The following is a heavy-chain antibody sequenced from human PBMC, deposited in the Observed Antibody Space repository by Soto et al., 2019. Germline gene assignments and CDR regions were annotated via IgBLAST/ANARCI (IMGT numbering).Heavy chain of an antibody. Sequence: SQTLSLTCAISGDSVSSNRAAWNWIRQSPSRGLEWLGRTYYRSKWYNDYAVSVKSRITINPDTSKNQFSLQLNSVTPEDTAVYYCARAWRFSSGWYRSFSYCGQGTLVTVSS. D-gene: IGHD6-19*01. CDR3: ARAWRFSSGWYRSFSY. CDR2: TYYRSKWYN. V-gene: IGHV6-1*01. CDR1: GDSVSSNRAA. J-gene: IGHJ4*02.